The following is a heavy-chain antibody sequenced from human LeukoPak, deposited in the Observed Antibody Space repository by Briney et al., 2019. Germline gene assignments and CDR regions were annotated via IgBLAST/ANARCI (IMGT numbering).Heavy chain of an antibody. J-gene: IGHJ6*02. CDR1: GGTFSSYA. CDR2: IIPIFGTA. D-gene: IGHD2-15*01. Sequence: ASVTVSCKASGGTFSSYAISWVRQAPGQGLEWMGGIIPIFGTANYAQKFQGRVTITADESTSTAYMELSSLRSEDTAVYYCASATVVVAGYYYYGMDVWGQGTTVTVSS. V-gene: IGHV1-69*13. CDR3: ASATVVVAGYYYYGMDV.